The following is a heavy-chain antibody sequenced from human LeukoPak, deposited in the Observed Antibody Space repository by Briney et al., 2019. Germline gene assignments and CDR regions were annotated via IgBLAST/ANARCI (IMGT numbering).Heavy chain of an antibody. CDR2: INHSGST. J-gene: IGHJ4*02. CDR3: ARGYSGSYYQFDY. Sequence: PSETLSLTCAVYGGSFSGYYWSWIRQPPGKGLEWIGEINHSGSTNYNPSLKSRVTISVDTSRNQFSLKLTSVTAADTAVYYCARGYSGSYYQFDYWGQGTLVTVSS. CDR1: GGSFSGYY. D-gene: IGHD1-26*01. V-gene: IGHV4-34*01.